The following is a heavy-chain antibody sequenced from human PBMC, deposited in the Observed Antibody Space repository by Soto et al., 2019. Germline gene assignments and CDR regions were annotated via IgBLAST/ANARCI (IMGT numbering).Heavy chain of an antibody. D-gene: IGHD5-18*01. J-gene: IGHJ6*02. Sequence: SDTLSLTCTVSGGSISSYYWSWIRQPPGKGLEWIGYIYYSGSTNYNPSLESRVTISVDTSKNQFSLKLSSVTAADTAVYYCARVGEGTAMAYGMDVWGQGTTVNVSS. V-gene: IGHV4-59*01. CDR1: GGSISSYY. CDR3: ARVGEGTAMAYGMDV. CDR2: IYYSGST.